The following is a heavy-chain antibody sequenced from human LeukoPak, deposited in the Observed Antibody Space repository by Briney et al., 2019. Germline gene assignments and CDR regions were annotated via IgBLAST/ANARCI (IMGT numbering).Heavy chain of an antibody. CDR3: ARDCPSYYYDSSGCFDY. V-gene: IGHV4-59*01. CDR1: GGSISSYY. J-gene: IGHJ4*02. D-gene: IGHD3-22*01. CDR2: IYYSGST. Sequence: PSETVSLTCTVSGGSISSYYWSWLRQPPGKGLEWIGYIYYSGSTNYNPSLKSRVNISVDTSKNQFSLKLSSVTAADTAVYYCARDCPSYYYDSSGCFDYWGQGTLVTVSS.